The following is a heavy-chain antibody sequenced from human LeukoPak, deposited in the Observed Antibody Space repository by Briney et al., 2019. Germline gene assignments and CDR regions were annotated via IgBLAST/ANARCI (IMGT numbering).Heavy chain of an antibody. CDR2: IYYSGST. J-gene: IGHJ6*03. Sequence: SETLSLTCTVSGGSISSSSYYWGWIRQPPGKGLEWIGSIYYSGSTYYNPSLKSRVTISVDTSKNQFSLKLSSVTAADTAVYYCARVGSYCSSTSCYHYYYYMDVWGKGTTVTVSS. CDR3: ARVGSYCSSTSCYHYYYYMDV. V-gene: IGHV4-39*07. CDR1: GGSISSSSYY. D-gene: IGHD2-2*01.